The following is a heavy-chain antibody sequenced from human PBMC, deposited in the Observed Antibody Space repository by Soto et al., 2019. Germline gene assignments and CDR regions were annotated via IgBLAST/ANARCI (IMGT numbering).Heavy chain of an antibody. V-gene: IGHV5-51*01. CDR1: GYSLTSYW. J-gene: IGHJ4*02. CDR2: IYPGDSDT. Sequence: PGESLKISCKGSGYSLTSYWIGWVRQMPGKGLEWMGIIYPGDSDTRYSPSFQGQVTISADKSISTAYLQWSSLKASDTAMYYCARRDGDFWSGYYYGYWGQGTLVTVSS. D-gene: IGHD3-3*01. CDR3: ARRDGDFWSGYYYGY.